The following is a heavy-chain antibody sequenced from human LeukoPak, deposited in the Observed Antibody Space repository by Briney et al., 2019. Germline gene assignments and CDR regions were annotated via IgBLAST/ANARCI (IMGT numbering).Heavy chain of an antibody. D-gene: IGHD4-11*01. Sequence: SVKVSCEASGGTFSSYAISWVRQAPGQGLEWMGRIIPIFGIANYAQKFQGRVTITADKSTSTAYMELSSLRSEDTAVYYCARGAGSTGYYYGMDVWGQGTTVTVSS. CDR2: IIPIFGIA. J-gene: IGHJ6*02. V-gene: IGHV1-69*04. CDR3: ARGAGSTGYYYGMDV. CDR1: GGTFSSYA.